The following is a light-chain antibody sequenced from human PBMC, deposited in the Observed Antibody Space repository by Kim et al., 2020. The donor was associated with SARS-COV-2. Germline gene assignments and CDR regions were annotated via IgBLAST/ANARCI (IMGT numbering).Light chain of an antibody. CDR1: SGHSSYA. Sequence: QLVLTQSPSASASLGASVKLPCTLSSGHSSYAIAWHQQQPEKGPRYLMKLNSDGSHSKGDGIPDRFSGSSSGAERYLTISSLQSEDEADYYCQTWGTGIRVFGGGTQLTVL. CDR2: LNSDGSH. J-gene: IGLJ2*01. CDR3: QTWGTGIRV. V-gene: IGLV4-69*01.